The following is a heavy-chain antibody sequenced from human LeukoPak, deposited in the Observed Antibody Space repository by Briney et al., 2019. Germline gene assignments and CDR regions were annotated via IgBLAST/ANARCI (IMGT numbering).Heavy chain of an antibody. V-gene: IGHV1-2*02. Sequence: ASVKVSCKASGYIFTNYYIHWVRQAPGQGLEWMGWINPDSGGTTYAQKFQGRVTMTGDTSISTAYIELSSLKSDDTALYYCARLGLVSDPTGNHYYFYGMDVWGQGTSVTVSS. D-gene: IGHD6-19*01. CDR1: GYIFTNYY. CDR2: INPDSGGT. CDR3: ARLGLVSDPTGNHYYFYGMDV. J-gene: IGHJ6*02.